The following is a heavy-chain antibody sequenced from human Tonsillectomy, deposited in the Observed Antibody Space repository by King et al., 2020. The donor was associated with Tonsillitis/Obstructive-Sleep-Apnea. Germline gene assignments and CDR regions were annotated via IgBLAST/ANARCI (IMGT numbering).Heavy chain of an antibody. D-gene: IGHD1-7*01. J-gene: IGHJ5*02. CDR3: ARGRWDIPGTQFAP. CDR2: ISDSGIT. Sequence: QLQESGPGLVKPSGTLSLTCTVSGASISSHYWGWIRQPPGKGLEWIGHISDSGITYYNPSLKSRVTISVDTSKNQFSLKLTSVTAADTAVYYCARGRWDIPGTQFAPWGQGTLVTVSS. V-gene: IGHV4-59*11. CDR1: GASISSHY.